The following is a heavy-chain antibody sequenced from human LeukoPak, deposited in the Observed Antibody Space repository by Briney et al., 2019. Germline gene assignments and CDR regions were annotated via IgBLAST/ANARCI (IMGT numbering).Heavy chain of an antibody. J-gene: IGHJ6*03. CDR1: GGSISSSSYY. D-gene: IGHD6-6*01. V-gene: IGHV4-39*07. Sequence: SETLSLTCTVSGGSISSSSYYWGWIRQPPGKGLEWIGSIYYSGSTYYNPSLKSRVTISVDTSKNQFSLKLSSVTAADTAVYYCARADGSSSISYYHMDVWGKGTTVIVSS. CDR3: ARADGSSSISYYHMDV. CDR2: IYYSGST.